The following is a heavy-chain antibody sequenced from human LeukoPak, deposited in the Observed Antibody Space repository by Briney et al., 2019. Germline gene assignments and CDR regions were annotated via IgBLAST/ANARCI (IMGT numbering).Heavy chain of an antibody. CDR3: ARARGEEAIDY. CDR2: INHSGST. V-gene: IGHV4-34*01. D-gene: IGHD3-10*01. Sequence: SETLSLTCAVYGGSFSGYYWTWIRQLPEKGLEWIGEINHSGSTNYNPSLKGRVTVLVDTSKNQFSLKLTSVTAADTTVYYCARARGEEAIDYWGQGILVTVSS. J-gene: IGHJ4*02. CDR1: GGSFSGYY.